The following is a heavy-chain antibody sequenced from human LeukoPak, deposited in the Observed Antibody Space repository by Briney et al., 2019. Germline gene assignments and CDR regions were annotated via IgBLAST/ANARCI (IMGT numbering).Heavy chain of an antibody. J-gene: IGHJ4*02. CDR3: ARGMSPLPSLYDSSGYAPDS. V-gene: IGHV4-59*02. D-gene: IGHD3-22*01. Sequence: SETLSLTCTVPGGSVSRNYWTWIRQASGKGLEWIGYIFYSGSTNYNPSLKSRVTISVDTSNNHVSLKLDSVTAADTAMYYCARGMSPLPSLYDSSGYAPDSWGQGTLVTVSS. CDR2: IFYSGST. CDR1: GGSVSRNY.